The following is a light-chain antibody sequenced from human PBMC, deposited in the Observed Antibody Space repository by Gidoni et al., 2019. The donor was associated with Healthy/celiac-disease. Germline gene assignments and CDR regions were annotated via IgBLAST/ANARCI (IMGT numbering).Light chain of an antibody. CDR3: QQLNSYPQVT. V-gene: IGKV1-9*01. CDR1: QGISSY. CDR2: AAS. Sequence: DIQLTQSPSFLSASVGDRVTITCRASQGISSYLAWYQQKPVKAPKLLIYAASTLQSGVPSRFSGSGSGTEFTLTISSLQPEDFATYYCQQLNSYPQVTFGGGTKVEIK. J-gene: IGKJ4*01.